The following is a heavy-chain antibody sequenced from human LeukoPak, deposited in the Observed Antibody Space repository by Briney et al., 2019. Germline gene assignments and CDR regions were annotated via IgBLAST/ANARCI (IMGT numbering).Heavy chain of an antibody. Sequence: GASVKVSCKASGYTFTSYYMHWVRQAPGQGLEWMGRINPNSGGTNYAQKFQGRVTMTRDTSISTAYMELSRLRSDDTAVYYCARDGSLDLLLWFGESPGLPDAFDIWGQGTMVTVSS. CDR3: ARDGSLDLLLWFGESPGLPDAFDI. CDR2: INPNSGGT. V-gene: IGHV1-2*06. J-gene: IGHJ3*02. CDR1: GYTFTSYY. D-gene: IGHD3-10*01.